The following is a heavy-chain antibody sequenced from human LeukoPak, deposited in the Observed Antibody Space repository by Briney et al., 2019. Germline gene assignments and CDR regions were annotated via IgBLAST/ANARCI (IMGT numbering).Heavy chain of an antibody. V-gene: IGHV1-8*01. D-gene: IGHD3-10*01. CDR1: GFTFTSYD. Sequence: ASVKVSCKASGFTFTSYDINWVRQATGQGLEWMGWMNPNNGNTGYAQKFQGRVTMTRDTSISTAYMELRSLRSEDTAVYYCVRDGEGVAVSVNYWFDPWGQGTLVTVSS. J-gene: IGHJ5*02. CDR3: VRDGEGVAVSVNYWFDP. CDR2: MNPNNGNT.